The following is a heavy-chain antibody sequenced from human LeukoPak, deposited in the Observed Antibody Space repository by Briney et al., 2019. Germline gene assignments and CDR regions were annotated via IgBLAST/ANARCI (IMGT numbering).Heavy chain of an antibody. CDR1: GFTVSSNY. Sequence: GGSLRLSCAASGFTVSSNYMSWVRQAPGKGLEWVGLIRSKAYGGTTEYAASVKGRFTISRDDSKSIAYLQMNSLKTEDTAVYYCTRNMDIAMADYWGQGTLVTVSS. D-gene: IGHD5-18*01. CDR2: IRSKAYGGTT. CDR3: TRNMDIAMADY. V-gene: IGHV3-49*04. J-gene: IGHJ4*02.